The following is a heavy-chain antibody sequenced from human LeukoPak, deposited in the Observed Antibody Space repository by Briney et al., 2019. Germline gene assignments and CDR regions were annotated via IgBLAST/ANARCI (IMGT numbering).Heavy chain of an antibody. Sequence: PSETLSLTCTVSGGSISSGYYWGWIRQPPGKGLEWIGSIYHSGSTYYNPSLKSRVTVSVDTSKNQFSLKLSSVTAADTAVYYCARDWGPIYGSGAGDYWGQGTLVTVSS. V-gene: IGHV4-38-2*02. D-gene: IGHD3-10*01. CDR1: GGSISSGYY. J-gene: IGHJ4*02. CDR2: IYHSGST. CDR3: ARDWGPIYGSGAGDY.